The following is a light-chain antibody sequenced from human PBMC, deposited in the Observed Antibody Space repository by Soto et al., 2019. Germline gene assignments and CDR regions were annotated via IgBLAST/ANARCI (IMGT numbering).Light chain of an antibody. CDR1: QSISVH. J-gene: IGKJ2*01. V-gene: IGKV1-39*01. Sequence: DIQMTQSPPSLSASVGDTVTITCRASQSISVHLNWYQQKPGTVPKLLLYAASNLQSGVPSRFSGSGSETDFALTISSLQPEDFATYYCQQSYSTPYTFGQGTKLQIK. CDR2: AAS. CDR3: QQSYSTPYT.